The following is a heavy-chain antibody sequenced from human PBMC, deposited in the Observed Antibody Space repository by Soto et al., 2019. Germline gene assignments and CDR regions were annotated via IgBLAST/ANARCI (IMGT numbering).Heavy chain of an antibody. CDR2: ISAYNGNT. Sequence: ASVKVSCKASGYTFTSYGISWVREAPGQGREWMGWISAYNGNTNYAQKLQGRVTMTTDTSTSTAYMELRSLRSDDTAVYYCAQYYYDSSGYPDDAFDIWGQGTMVTVSS. V-gene: IGHV1-18*04. D-gene: IGHD3-22*01. J-gene: IGHJ3*02. CDR3: AQYYYDSSGYPDDAFDI. CDR1: GYTFTSYG.